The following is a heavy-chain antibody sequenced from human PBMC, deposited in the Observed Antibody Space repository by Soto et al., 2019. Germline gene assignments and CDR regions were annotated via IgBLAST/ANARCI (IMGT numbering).Heavy chain of an antibody. Sequence: GGSLRLSCAASGFTFSSYAMSWVRQAPGKGLEWVSSISGSGGSTYYADSVKGRFTISRDNSKNTLYLQMNSLRAEDTAVYYCAKDPTTGTTGVYYFDYWGQGTRVTVSS. J-gene: IGHJ4*02. CDR1: GFTFSSYA. CDR2: ISGSGGST. V-gene: IGHV3-23*01. CDR3: AKDPTTGTTGVYYFDY. D-gene: IGHD1-7*01.